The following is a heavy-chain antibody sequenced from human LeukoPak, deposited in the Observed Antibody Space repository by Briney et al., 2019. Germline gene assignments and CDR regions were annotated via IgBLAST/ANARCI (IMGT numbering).Heavy chain of an antibody. J-gene: IGHJ3*02. Sequence: PGGSLRLSCAAPGFTFSSYAMSWVRQAPGKGLEWVSAIVGSGGRTSYADSVKGRFTVSRDNSKNTLYLQMNSLRAEDTAVYYCAKALQGEWSAFDIWGQGTMVTVSS. CDR2: IVGSGGRT. D-gene: IGHD3-3*01. V-gene: IGHV3-23*01. CDR3: AKALQGEWSAFDI. CDR1: GFTFSSYA.